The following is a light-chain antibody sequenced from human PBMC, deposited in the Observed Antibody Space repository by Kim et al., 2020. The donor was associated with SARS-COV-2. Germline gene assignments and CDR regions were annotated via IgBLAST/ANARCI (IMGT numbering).Light chain of an antibody. CDR1: HHVHIL. Sequence: PGQCATHSSPASHHVHILLTLYQQTPGQPPRLLIYDSAIRAACIPDWFSGSGSGTVFPLTLGSLAPEGFAIYYCQPRGSWPPALTFGGGTKVDIK. J-gene: IGKJ4*01. CDR2: DSA. V-gene: IGKV3-11*01. CDR3: QPRGSWPPALT.